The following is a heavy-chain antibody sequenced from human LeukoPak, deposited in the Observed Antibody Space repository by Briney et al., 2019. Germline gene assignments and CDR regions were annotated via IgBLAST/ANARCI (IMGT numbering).Heavy chain of an antibody. D-gene: IGHD5-12*01. CDR1: GGTFSSYA. J-gene: IGHJ4*02. Sequence: SVKVSCKASGGTFSSYAISWVRQAPGQGLEWMGGIIPIFGTANYAQKFQGRVTITADESTSTAYMELSGLRSEDTAVYYCARIAAGYSGYDGGDYWGQGTLVTVSS. CDR3: ARIAAGYSGYDGGDY. CDR2: IIPIFGTA. V-gene: IGHV1-69*13.